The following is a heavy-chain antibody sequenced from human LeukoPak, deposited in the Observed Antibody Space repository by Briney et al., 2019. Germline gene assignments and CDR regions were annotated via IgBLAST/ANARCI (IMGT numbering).Heavy chain of an antibody. J-gene: IGHJ4*02. Sequence: GRSLRLSCAASGFTFSSYAVHWVRQAPGKGLEWVAVISYDGSNKYYADSVKGRFTISRDNSKNTLYLQMNSLRAEDTAVYYCARDSSGPFDYWGQGTLVTVSS. D-gene: IGHD6-19*01. CDR1: GFTFSSYA. CDR2: ISYDGSNK. V-gene: IGHV3-30*04. CDR3: ARDSSGPFDY.